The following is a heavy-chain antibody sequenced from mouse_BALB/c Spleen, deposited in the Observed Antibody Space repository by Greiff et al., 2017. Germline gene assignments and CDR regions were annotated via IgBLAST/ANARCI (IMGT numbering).Heavy chain of an antibody. CDR1: GYTFTSYW. V-gene: IGHV1-87*01. D-gene: IGHD3-3*01. J-gene: IGHJ4*01. CDR2: IYPGDGDT. CDR3: ARGDRDYAMDY. Sequence: QVQLKESGAELARPGASVKLSCKASGYTFTSYWMQWVKQRPGQGLEWIGAIYPGDGDTRYTQKFKGKATLTADKSSSTAYMQLSSLASEDSAVYYCARGDRDYAMDYWGQGTSVTVSS.